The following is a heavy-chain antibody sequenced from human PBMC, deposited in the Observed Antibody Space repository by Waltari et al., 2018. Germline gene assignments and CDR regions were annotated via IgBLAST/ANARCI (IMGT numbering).Heavy chain of an antibody. CDR1: GGSFNVYY. V-gene: IGHV4-34*01. CDR3: ARLEDCSGGNCYSGDHYAVDV. D-gene: IGHD2-15*01. Sequence: QVQLQQWGAGLLKPSETLSLTCAVYGGSFNVYYWSWIRQPPGKGLEWIGEINHRGNTNYNPSLKSRVAISVDTPKKQFSLKLTSVAAADTAVYYCARLEDCSGGNCYSGDHYAVDVWGLGTTVTVSS. CDR2: INHRGNT. J-gene: IGHJ6*02.